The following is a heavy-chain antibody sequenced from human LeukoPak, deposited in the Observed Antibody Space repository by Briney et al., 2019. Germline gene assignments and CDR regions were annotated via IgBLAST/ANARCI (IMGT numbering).Heavy chain of an antibody. CDR1: GFTFSDYY. Sequence: GGSLRLSYAASGFTFSDYYMSWIRQAPGKGLEWVSYISSSGSTIYYADSVKGRFTISRDNAKNSLYLQMNSLRAEDTAVYYCARDPQGSYYYMDVWGKGTTVTVSS. CDR2: ISSSGSTI. V-gene: IGHV3-11*04. J-gene: IGHJ6*03. CDR3: ARDPQGSYYYMDV.